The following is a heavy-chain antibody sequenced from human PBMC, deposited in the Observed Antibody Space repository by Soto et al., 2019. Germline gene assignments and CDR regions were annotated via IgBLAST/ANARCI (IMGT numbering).Heavy chain of an antibody. Sequence: GESLKISCKGSGYSFTSYWIGWVRQMPGKGLEWMGIIYPGESDTRYSPSFQGQVNISADKSFSTAFLQWSSLKASVTAMYYCAIRVNSYGNWFDPWGQGSLVTVSS. CDR2: IYPGESDT. J-gene: IGHJ5*02. V-gene: IGHV5-51*06. CDR1: GYSFTSYW. D-gene: IGHD3-10*01. CDR3: AIRVNSYGNWFDP.